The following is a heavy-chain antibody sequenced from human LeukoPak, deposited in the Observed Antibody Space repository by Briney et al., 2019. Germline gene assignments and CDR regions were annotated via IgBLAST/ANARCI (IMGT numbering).Heavy chain of an antibody. J-gene: IGHJ4*02. CDR3: ARAVSYGTAAYDY. V-gene: IGHV1-2*04. CDR2: INPNSGGT. CDR1: GYTFTGYY. D-gene: IGHD1-26*01. Sequence: GASVKVPCKASGYTFTGYYMHWVRQAPGQGLEWMGWINPNSGGTNYAQKFQGWVTMTRDTSISTAYMELSRLRSDDTAVYYCARAVSYGTAAYDYWGQGTLVTVSS.